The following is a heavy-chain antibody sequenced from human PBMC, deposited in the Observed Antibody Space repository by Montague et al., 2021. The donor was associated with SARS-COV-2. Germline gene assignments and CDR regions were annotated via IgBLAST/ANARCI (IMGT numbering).Heavy chain of an antibody. D-gene: IGHD2-8*02. CDR3: VRDRTEWS. V-gene: IGHV3-74*01. CDR1: GFTFSGSR. J-gene: IGHJ3*01. Sequence: SLRLSCAASGFTFSGSRMHWVRQSPGKGLEWVPRIRMAGPTTHFADSVKGRFTMSRDNAMNTLHLRMNSLRPEDTAVYYCVRDRTEWSWGQGTMVIVSS. CDR2: IRMAGPTT.